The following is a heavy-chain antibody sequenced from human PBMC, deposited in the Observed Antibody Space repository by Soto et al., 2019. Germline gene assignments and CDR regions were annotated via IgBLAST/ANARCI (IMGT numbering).Heavy chain of an antibody. J-gene: IGHJ6*02. D-gene: IGHD2-15*01. Sequence: SETLSLTCTVSGGSVSSGSYYWSWIRQPPGKGLEWIGYIYYSGSTNYNPSLKSRVTISVDTSKNQFSLKLSSVTAADTAVYYCARDATDNPHYYYGMDVWRQGTTVTV. V-gene: IGHV4-61*01. CDR1: GGSVSSGSYY. CDR3: ARDATDNPHYYYGMDV. CDR2: IYYSGST.